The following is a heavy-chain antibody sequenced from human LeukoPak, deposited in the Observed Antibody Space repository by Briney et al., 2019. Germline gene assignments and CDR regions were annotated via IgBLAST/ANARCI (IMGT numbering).Heavy chain of an antibody. CDR3: ARATYSGMDV. CDR1: GVSISSYH. CDR2: IYVDGNS. Sequence: SETLSLTCTVSGVSISSYHWSWIRQSAGKGLEWIGRIYVDGNSDYNPSLKSRVTMSVDTSKDQFSLKLYSVTAEDTAVYYCARATYSGMDVWGQGTTVTVSS. V-gene: IGHV4-4*07. J-gene: IGHJ6*02. D-gene: IGHD2-21*01.